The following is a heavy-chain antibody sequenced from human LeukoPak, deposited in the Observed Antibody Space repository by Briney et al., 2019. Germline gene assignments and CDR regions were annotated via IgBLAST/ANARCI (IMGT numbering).Heavy chain of an antibody. D-gene: IGHD6-13*01. CDR1: GGSISSSSYY. CDR2: IYHSGST. J-gene: IGHJ5*02. Sequence: SETLSLTCTVSGGSISSSSYYWGWIRQPPGKGLEWIGSIYHSGSTYYNPSLKSRVTISVDTSKNQFSLKLSSVTAADTAVYYCPRHGPYSSSWYGGYSNWFDPWGQGTLVTVSS. CDR3: PRHGPYSSSWYGGYSNWFDP. V-gene: IGHV4-39*01.